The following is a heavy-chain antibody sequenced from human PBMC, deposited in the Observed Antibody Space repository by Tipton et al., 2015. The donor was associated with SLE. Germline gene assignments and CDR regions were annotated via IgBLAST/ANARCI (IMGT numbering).Heavy chain of an antibody. CDR2: IYYRGST. CDR1: GGSISSYY. CDR3: ARDAASFCGGGNCPQAFDI. J-gene: IGHJ3*02. V-gene: IGHV4-59*01. Sequence: GLVKPSETLSLTCTVSGGSISSYYWSWIRQPPGKGLEWIGYIYYRGSTNYNPSLKSRVTISVDTSKNQFSLNLSSVTAADTAVYYCARDAASFCGGGNCPQAFDIWGQGTMVTVSS. D-gene: IGHD2-21*01.